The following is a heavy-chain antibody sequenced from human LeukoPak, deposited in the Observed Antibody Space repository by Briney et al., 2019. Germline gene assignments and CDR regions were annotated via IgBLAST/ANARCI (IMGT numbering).Heavy chain of an antibody. CDR1: CGPNSRNMYE. D-gene: IGHD6-19*01. CDR3: ARHKRRSGLADVTFDYYY. V-gene: IGHV4-39*01. CDR2: IYYSGST. Sequence: SETLSLTYSVSCGPNSRNMYEWGWIRQPPGKGLEWIGSIYYSGSTYYNPSLKSRVTISVDTSKNHFPLKLTSVTAADTAVYYCARHKRRSGLADVTFDYYYWGQGTLVTVSS. J-gene: IGHJ4*02.